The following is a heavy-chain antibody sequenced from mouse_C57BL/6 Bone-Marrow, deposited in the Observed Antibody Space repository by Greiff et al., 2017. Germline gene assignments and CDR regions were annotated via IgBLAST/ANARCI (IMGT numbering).Heavy chain of an antibody. CDR2: IYPRSGNT. CDR3: AREREYYGLDY. CDR1: GYTFTSYG. V-gene: IGHV1-81*01. Sequence: QVQLKQSGAELARPGASVKLSCKASGYTFTSYGISWVKQRTGQGLEWIGEIYPRSGNTYYNEKFKGKATLTADKSSSTAYMELRSLTSEDSAVYFCAREREYYGLDYWGKGTTLTVSS. J-gene: IGHJ2*01. D-gene: IGHD1-1*01.